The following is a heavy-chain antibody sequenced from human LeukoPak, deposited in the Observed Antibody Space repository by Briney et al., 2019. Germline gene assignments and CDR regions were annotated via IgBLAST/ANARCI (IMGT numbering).Heavy chain of an antibody. D-gene: IGHD4-17*01. V-gene: IGHV3-23*01. CDR1: GFTFSKYA. Sequence: GRSLRLSCAASGFTFSKYAMSWVRQVPGKGLEWVSSIGDSGSSTYYADSVKGRFIISRDNSKNTLYLQMSSLRVEDTAIYYCARRPYAGAFDIWGQGTMVTVSS. CDR2: IGDSGSST. CDR3: ARRPYAGAFDI. J-gene: IGHJ3*02.